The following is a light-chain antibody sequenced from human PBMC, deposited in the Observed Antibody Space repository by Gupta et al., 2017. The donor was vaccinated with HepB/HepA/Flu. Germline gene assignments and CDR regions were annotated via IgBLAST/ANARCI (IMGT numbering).Light chain of an antibody. Sequence: VQIPQSPSSLSASVGDRVTITCHSSHDISNYLNWYQQKPGTDAKLLIYDASNLETGGPSRSSGSGSGTEVIFTISSLQPEDIATYYCQQYDNLPRTFGEGTKVEVK. V-gene: IGKV1-33*01. J-gene: IGKJ4*02. CDR2: DAS. CDR1: HDISNY. CDR3: QQYDNLPRT.